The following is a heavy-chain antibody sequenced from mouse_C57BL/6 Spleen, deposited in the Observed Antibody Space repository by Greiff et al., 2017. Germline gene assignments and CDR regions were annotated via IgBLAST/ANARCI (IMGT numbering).Heavy chain of an antibody. CDR2: IYPRSGNT. CDR3: ARWDRYGSRSYFDY. J-gene: IGHJ2*01. Sequence: VQLQESGAELARPGASVKLSCKASGYTFTSYGISWVKQRTGQGLEWIGEIYPRSGNTYYNEKFKGKATLTADKSSSTAYMELRSLTSEDSAVYFCARWDRYGSRSYFDYWGQGTTLTVSS. D-gene: IGHD1-1*01. V-gene: IGHV1-81*01. CDR1: GYTFTSYG.